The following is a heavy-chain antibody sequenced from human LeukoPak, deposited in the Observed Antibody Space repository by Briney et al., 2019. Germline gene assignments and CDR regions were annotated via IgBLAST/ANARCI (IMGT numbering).Heavy chain of an antibody. CDR1: GASIRISNYY. CDR2: VYYTGTT. Sequence: PSETLSLTCTVSGASIRISNYYWGWIRQPPGKGLEWIASVYYTGTTYYNPSLKSRVTIFVETSKNQVSLRLSSVTAADTAVYYCARHSNYASGSTAKGLFDYWGQGTLVSVSS. V-gene: IGHV4-39*01. J-gene: IGHJ4*02. CDR3: ARHSNYASGSTAKGLFDY. D-gene: IGHD3-10*01.